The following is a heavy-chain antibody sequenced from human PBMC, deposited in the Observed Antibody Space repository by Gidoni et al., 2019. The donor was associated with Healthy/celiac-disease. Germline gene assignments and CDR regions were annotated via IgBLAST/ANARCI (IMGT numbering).Heavy chain of an antibody. J-gene: IGHJ3*02. D-gene: IGHD1-1*01. CDR2: FDPEDGET. CDR3: ATDLSGTLEKDAFDI. V-gene: IGHV1-24*01. Sequence: QVQLVQSGAEVKKPGASVKVSSKVSGYNRTELSMTWVRQAPGKGLEWMGGFDPEDGETIYAQKFQGIVTMTEDTSTDTAYMELSSLRSEDTAVYYCATDLSGTLEKDAFDIWGQGTMVTVSS. CDR1: GYNRTELS.